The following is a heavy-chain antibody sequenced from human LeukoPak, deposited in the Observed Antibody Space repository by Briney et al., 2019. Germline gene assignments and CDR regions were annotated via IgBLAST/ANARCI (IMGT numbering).Heavy chain of an antibody. J-gene: IGHJ6*02. CDR2: ISSGSSTL. CDR1: GFTFSTYS. D-gene: IGHD3-3*01. Sequence: GGSLRLFCAASGFTFSTYSMNWVRQAPGKGLEWVSFISSGSSTLYYADSVKGRFTISRDNAKNSLYLQMNSLRAEDTAVYYCARDAISSYYDFWSGYYGMDVWGQGTTVTVSS. CDR3: ARDAISSYYDFWSGYYGMDV. V-gene: IGHV3-48*04.